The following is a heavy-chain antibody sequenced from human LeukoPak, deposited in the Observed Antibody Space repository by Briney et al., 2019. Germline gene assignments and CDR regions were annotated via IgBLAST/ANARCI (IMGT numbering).Heavy chain of an antibody. CDR3: AKKVEKSSGYYYGY. Sequence: GGSLRLSCAASGFTFSSYAMSWVRQAPGKGLGWVSAISGSGGGTYYADSVKGRFTISRDNSMNTLYLQMNSLRAEDTAVYYCAKKVEKSSGYYYGYWGQGTLVTVSS. CDR1: GFTFSSYA. D-gene: IGHD3-22*01. V-gene: IGHV3-23*01. J-gene: IGHJ4*02. CDR2: ISGSGGGT.